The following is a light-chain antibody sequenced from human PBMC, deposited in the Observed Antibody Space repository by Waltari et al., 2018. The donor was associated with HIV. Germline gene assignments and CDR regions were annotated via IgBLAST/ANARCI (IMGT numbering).Light chain of an antibody. V-gene: IGLV2-23*01. CDR1: STNVGSYSL. CDR3: CSYGGDDTLV. J-gene: IGLJ3*02. CDR2: DDS. Sequence: QSALTQPASVSGSLGQSITISCTGASTNVGSYSLFSWYQNRPGQAPTLIIYDDSKRPLGISSRFSGSKSGNTASLTISGLQSEDEADYYCCSYGGDDTLVFGGGTKVTAL.